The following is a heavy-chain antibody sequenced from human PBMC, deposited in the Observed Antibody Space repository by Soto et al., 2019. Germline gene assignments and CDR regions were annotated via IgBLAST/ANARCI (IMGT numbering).Heavy chain of an antibody. D-gene: IGHD1-26*01. CDR1: GGSISSSSYY. V-gene: IGHV4-39*01. CDR2: IYYSGST. Sequence: QLQLQESGPGLVKPSETLSLTCTVSGGSISSSSYYWGWIRQPPGKGLEWIGSIYYSGSTYYNPSLKSRVTISVDTSKNQFSLKLSSVTAADTAVYYCARRGGSYFRWFDPWGQGTLVTVSS. CDR3: ARRGGSYFRWFDP. J-gene: IGHJ5*02.